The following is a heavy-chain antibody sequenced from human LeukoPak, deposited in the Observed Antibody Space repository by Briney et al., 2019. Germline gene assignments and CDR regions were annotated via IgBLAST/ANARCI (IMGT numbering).Heavy chain of an antibody. CDR2: VSYDGSNK. V-gene: IGHV3-30*18. J-gene: IGHJ4*02. CDR1: GFTVSSNY. Sequence: GGSLRLSCAASGFTVSSNYMNWVRQAPGKGLEWVAVVSYDGSNKYYADSVKGRFTISRDNSNNTLYVQMNSLRAEDTAVYYCAKSRSGWHFDYWGQGILVTVSS. CDR3: AKSRSGWHFDY. D-gene: IGHD6-19*01.